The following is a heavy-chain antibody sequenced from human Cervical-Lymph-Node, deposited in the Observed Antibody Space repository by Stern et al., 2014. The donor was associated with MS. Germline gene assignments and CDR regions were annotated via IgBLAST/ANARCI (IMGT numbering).Heavy chain of an antibody. CDR3: ATDRDDFRSGYSAPTKGYGLDV. CDR2: FDPEDGET. Sequence: VQLVESGAEVKKPGASVKVSCKVSGYTLTELSMHWVRQAPGKGLEWMGGFDPEDGETIYAQKFQGRVTMTEDTSTDTAYMELSSLRSEDTAVYYCATDRDDFRSGYSAPTKGYGLDVWGQGPTVPVPS. V-gene: IGHV1-24*01. D-gene: IGHD3-3*01. CDR1: GYTLTELS. J-gene: IGHJ6*02.